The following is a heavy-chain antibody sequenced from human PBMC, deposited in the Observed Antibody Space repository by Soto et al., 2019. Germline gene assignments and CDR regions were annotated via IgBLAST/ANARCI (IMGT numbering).Heavy chain of an antibody. D-gene: IGHD3-22*01. V-gene: IGHV3-21*01. Sequence: EVQLVESGGGLVTPGGSLRLSCAASGFTFSTYNMNWVRQAPGKGLEWVSSINGRGNYIYYADSLKGRFTISRDNAKKSLYLQMNSLRAEDTAVYYCARADYYDSSAYYFSGWFDPWGQGTLVTVSS. J-gene: IGHJ5*02. CDR2: INGRGNYI. CDR3: ARADYYDSSAYYFSGWFDP. CDR1: GFTFSTYN.